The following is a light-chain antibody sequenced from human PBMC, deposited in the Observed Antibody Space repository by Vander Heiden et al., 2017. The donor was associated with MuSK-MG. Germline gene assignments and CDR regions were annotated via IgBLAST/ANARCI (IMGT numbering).Light chain of an antibody. J-gene: IGLJ2*01. CDR2: DNS. Sequence: SVLTQPPSFSATPEQNVTISGSGTYTNIRRNHESCYHQHPARPPTLLIYDNSERPSGIPDRFSAFRSGTSATLGITGLQSGDEADYYCGAWDSSLNAVVFGGGTKLTVL. CDR1: YTNIRRNH. V-gene: IGLV1-51*01. CDR3: GAWDSSLNAVV.